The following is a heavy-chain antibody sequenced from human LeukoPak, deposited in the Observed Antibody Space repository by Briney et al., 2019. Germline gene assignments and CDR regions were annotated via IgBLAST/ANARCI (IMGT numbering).Heavy chain of an antibody. CDR2: ITTSGAT. CDR3: AKNSPKPAGTYFQH. Sequence: GGSLRLSCAASGFAFSSYTMTWVRLAPAPGEGLEWVSTITTSGATYYADSVKGRFTISRDNSKNTLYLQMNSLRAEDTAVYYCAKNSPKPAGTYFQHCGQGTLVTVSS. J-gene: IGHJ1*01. D-gene: IGHD2-2*01. V-gene: IGHV3-23*01. CDR1: GFAFSSYT.